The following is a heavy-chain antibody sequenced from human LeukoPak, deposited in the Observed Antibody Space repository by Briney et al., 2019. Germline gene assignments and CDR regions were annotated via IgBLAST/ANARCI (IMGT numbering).Heavy chain of an antibody. CDR1: GFTFSSYG. V-gene: IGHV3-30*18. Sequence: GGSLRLSCAASGFTFSSYGMHWVRQAPGKGLEWVAVISYDGSNKYYADSVKGRFTISRDNSKNTLYLQMNSLRAEDTAVYYCANDLGGRYCSSTSCPFDYWGQGTLVTVSS. J-gene: IGHJ4*02. CDR2: ISYDGSNK. D-gene: IGHD2-2*01. CDR3: ANDLGGRYCSSTSCPFDY.